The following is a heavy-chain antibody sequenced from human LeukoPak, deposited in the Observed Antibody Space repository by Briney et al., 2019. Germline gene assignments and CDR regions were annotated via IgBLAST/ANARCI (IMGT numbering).Heavy chain of an antibody. J-gene: IGHJ5*02. CDR2: IYTSGST. D-gene: IGHD3/OR15-3a*01. V-gene: IGHV4-4*07. CDR3: AREFWAAPSENWFDP. Sequence: SETLSLTCTVSGGSISRYYWSWIRQPAGKGLEWIGRIYTSGSTNYNPSLKSRVTMSVDTSKNQFSLKLSSVTAADTAVYYCAREFWAAPSENWFDPWGQGTLVTVSS. CDR1: GGSISRYY.